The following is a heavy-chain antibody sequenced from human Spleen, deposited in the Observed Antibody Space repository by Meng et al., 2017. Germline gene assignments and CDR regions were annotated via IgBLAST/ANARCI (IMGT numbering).Heavy chain of an antibody. CDR2: ISGSGSGGST. Sequence: EVQLVESGGGLVQPGGSLRLSCAASGLTFSSYWMYWVRQAPGKGLEWVSTISGSGSGGSTYYADSVKGRFTVSRDNSKNTLYLQMNTLTVEDTAVYYCAKDYYGDYGVFDYWGQGTLVTVSS. J-gene: IGHJ4*02. V-gene: IGHV3-23*04. D-gene: IGHD4-17*01. CDR1: GLTFSSYW. CDR3: AKDYYGDYGVFDY.